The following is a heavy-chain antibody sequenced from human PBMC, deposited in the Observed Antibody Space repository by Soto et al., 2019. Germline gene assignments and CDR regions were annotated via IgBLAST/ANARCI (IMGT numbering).Heavy chain of an antibody. Sequence: QVQLVESGGGVVQPGRSLRLSCAASGFTFSSYVMHWVRQAPGKGLEWVAVISYDGSKKYYADSVKGRLTISRDNSKNTEYLQMNSLRREDTAVYYCAKGQHCSSTSCYFYYYGMDVWGQGTTVAVSS. D-gene: IGHD2-2*01. CDR1: GFTFSSYV. V-gene: IGHV3-30*18. CDR3: AKGQHCSSTSCYFYYYGMDV. J-gene: IGHJ6*02. CDR2: ISYDGSKK.